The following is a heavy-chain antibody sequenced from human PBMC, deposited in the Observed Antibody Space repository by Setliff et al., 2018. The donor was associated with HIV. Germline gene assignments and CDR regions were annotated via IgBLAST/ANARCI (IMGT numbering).Heavy chain of an antibody. CDR2: IYETGST. CDR3: GAGSNYDDSGYYSPYFDY. D-gene: IGHD3-3*01. CDR1: GDSISGYY. J-gene: IGHJ4*02. Sequence: SETLSLTCTVSGDSISGYYWSWIRQSPGKGLEWIGFIYETGSTYYNPSLKSRVSISIDTSKNQFFLKLTSVTAADTAVYYCGAGSNYDDSGYYSPYFDYWGQGALVTVSS. V-gene: IGHV4-59*04.